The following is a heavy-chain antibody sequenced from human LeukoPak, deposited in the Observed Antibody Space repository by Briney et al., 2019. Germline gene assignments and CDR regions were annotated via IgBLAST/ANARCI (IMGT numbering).Heavy chain of an antibody. CDR1: GGSISSGDYY. CDR3: ARFGYSSSSWYFRH. V-gene: IGHV4-30-4*01. CDR2: IYYSGST. Sequence: SQTLSLTCTVSGGSISSGDYYWRWIRQPPGKGLEWIGYIYYSGSTYYNPSLKSRVTISVDTSKNQFSLKLSSVTAADTAVYYCARFGYSSSSWYFRHWGQGTLVTVSS. D-gene: IGHD6-6*01. J-gene: IGHJ1*01.